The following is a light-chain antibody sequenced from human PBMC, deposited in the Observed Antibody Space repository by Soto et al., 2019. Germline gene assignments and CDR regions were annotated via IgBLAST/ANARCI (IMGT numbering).Light chain of an antibody. CDR2: AAS. CDR3: QQLNNYPRT. V-gene: IGKV1-8*01. J-gene: IGKJ1*01. CDR1: QGISSY. Sequence: IQMTQSPSSLSASTGDRVTITCRASQGISSYLAWYQQKPGKAPKLLIYAASTLQSGVPSRFSGSGSGTDFTLTISCLQSEDFATYYCQQLNNYPRTFGQGTKVDIK.